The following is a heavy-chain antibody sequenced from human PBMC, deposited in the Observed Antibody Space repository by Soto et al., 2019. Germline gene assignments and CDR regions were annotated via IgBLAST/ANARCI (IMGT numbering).Heavy chain of an antibody. V-gene: IGHV3-7*03. CDR3: ANFVHNYCYYYGMDV. D-gene: IGHD6-6*01. J-gene: IGHJ6*02. CDR2: IKQDGSEK. CDR1: GFTFSSYW. Sequence: GGSLRLSCAASGFTFSSYWMSWVRQAPGKGLEWVANIKQDGSEKYYVDSVKGRFTISRDNAKNSLYLQMNSLRAEDTAVYYCANFVHNYCYYYGMDVWGQGTTVTVSS.